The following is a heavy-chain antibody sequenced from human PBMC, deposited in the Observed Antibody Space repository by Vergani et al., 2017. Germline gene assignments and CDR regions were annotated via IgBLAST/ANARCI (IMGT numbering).Heavy chain of an antibody. CDR1: GGTFSSCA. V-gene: IGHV1-69*01. Sequence: QVQLVQSGAEVKKPGSSVKVSCKASGGTFSSCAISWVRQAPGQGLEWMGGIIPIFGTANYAQKFQGRVTITADESTSTAYMELSSLRSEDTAVYYCARSSYDYVWGSYRSYYFDYWGQGTLVTVSS. J-gene: IGHJ4*02. CDR2: IIPIFGTA. D-gene: IGHD3-16*02. CDR3: ARSSYDYVWGSYRSYYFDY.